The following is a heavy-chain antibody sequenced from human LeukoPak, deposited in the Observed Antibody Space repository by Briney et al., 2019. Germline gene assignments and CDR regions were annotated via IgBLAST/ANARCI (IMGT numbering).Heavy chain of an antibody. CDR1: GYTFTSYD. CDR3: ARGPPNWGYDY. CDR2: MSPNSGDT. V-gene: IGHV1-8*01. J-gene: IGHJ4*02. D-gene: IGHD7-27*01. Sequence: ASVKLSCKASGYTFTSYDFNWVRQATGQRPEWMGWMSPNSGDTGYAQKFQDRVTMTRNTSISTAYMELSSLRSDDTAVYYCARGPPNWGYDYWGPGTLVTVSS.